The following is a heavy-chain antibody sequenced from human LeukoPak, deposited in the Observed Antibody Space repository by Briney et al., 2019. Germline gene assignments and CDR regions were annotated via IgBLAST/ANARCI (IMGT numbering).Heavy chain of an antibody. Sequence: GGSLRLSCAASGFTFSSYAMHWVRQAPGKGLEYVSAISSNGGSTYYANSVKGRFTISRDNSKNTLYLQMGSLRAEDMAVYYCARGSQLLLYGYFDYWGQGTLVTVSS. J-gene: IGHJ4*02. CDR1: GFTFSSYA. D-gene: IGHD2-2*02. CDR2: ISSNGGST. CDR3: ARGSQLLLYGYFDY. V-gene: IGHV3-64*01.